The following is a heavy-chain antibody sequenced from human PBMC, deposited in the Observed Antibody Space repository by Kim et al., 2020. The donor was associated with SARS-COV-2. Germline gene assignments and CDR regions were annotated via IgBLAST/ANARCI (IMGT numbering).Heavy chain of an antibody. J-gene: IGHJ4*02. CDR2: INPSGAAA. Sequence: ASVKVSCKASGYIFTRYYMHWVRQAPGQGLEWMGIINPSGAAASYPQKFQGRVTMTRDTSTSTVYMELSSLRSEDTAVYYCAREEEYNSGWYAGYFDYWGQGTLVTVSS. D-gene: IGHD6-19*01. CDR3: AREEEYNSGWYAGYFDY. CDR1: GYIFTRYY. V-gene: IGHV1-46*01.